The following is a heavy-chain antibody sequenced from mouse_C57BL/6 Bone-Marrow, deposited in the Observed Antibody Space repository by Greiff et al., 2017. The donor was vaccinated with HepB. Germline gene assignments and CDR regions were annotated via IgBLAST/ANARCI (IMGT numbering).Heavy chain of an antibody. CDR1: GFSLTSYG. CDR2: IWGGGST. J-gene: IGHJ1*03. Sequence: VQLVESGPGLVAPSQSLSITCTVSGFSLTSYGVDWVRQPPGKGLEWLGVIWGGGSTNYNSALMSRLSISKDNPKTQVSLKMNRLQTDDTAMYCCAKHGSTMVASWYFDVWGTGTTVTVSS. V-gene: IGHV2-9*01. CDR3: AKHGSTMVASWYFDV. D-gene: IGHD2-1*01.